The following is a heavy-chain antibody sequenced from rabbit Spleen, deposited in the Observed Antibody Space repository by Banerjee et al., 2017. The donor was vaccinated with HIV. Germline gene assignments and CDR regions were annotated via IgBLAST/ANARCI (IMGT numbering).Heavy chain of an antibody. CDR1: GFSFTTDYY. J-gene: IGHJ4*01. Sequence: QQQLEESGGGLVKPGGTLTLTCSASGFSFTTDYYICWVRQAPGKGLESIACIYGGVVGSTYYATWAKGRCTISKTSSTTVTLQMTSLTAADTATYFCARDQWDDYGDANLWGPGTLVTVS. V-gene: IGHV1S45*01. CDR2: IYGGVVGST. D-gene: IGHD2-1*01. CDR3: ARDQWDDYGDANL.